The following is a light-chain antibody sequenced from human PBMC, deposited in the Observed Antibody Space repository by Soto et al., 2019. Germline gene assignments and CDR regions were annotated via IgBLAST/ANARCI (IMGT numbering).Light chain of an antibody. J-gene: IGKJ4*01. V-gene: IGKV3-11*01. Sequence: EIVLTHSPATLALSPWERATLSPRASQSVSSYLAWYQQRPGQAPRLLIYDASNRATGVPARFSGSGSGTDFTLTISSLQSEDFAVYFCQQFHSWPLTFGGGTKVDIK. CDR1: QSVSSY. CDR3: QQFHSWPLT. CDR2: DAS.